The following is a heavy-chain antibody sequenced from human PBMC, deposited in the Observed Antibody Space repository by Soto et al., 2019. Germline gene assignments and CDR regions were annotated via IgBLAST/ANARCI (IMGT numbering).Heavy chain of an antibody. CDR1: GGSISSYY. CDR2: IYTSGST. CDR3: VRDVAAVGTDWFDP. J-gene: IGHJ5*02. V-gene: IGHV4-4*07. D-gene: IGHD6-13*01. Sequence: SETLSLTCTVSGGSISSYYWSWIRQPAGKGLEWIGRIYTSGSTNYNPSLKSRVTISVDTSKNQFSLHLNSVTAADTAVYYCVRDVAAVGTDWFDPWGQGTLVTVSS.